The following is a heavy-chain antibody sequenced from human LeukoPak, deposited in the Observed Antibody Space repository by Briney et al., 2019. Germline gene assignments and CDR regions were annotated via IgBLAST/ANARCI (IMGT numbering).Heavy chain of an antibody. J-gene: IGHJ4*02. CDR2: IYHSGTT. CDR3: ARRITGILAPFDY. D-gene: IGHD1-20*01. V-gene: IGHV4-4*02. CDR1: DGSISSDIW. Sequence: SGTLSLACAVSDGSISSDIWRSWVRQPQGKGLEWIGEIYHSGTTTYNPSLKSRVTISVDKSKNQFSLKLSSVTAADTAVYYCARRITGILAPFDYWAQGTLVTVSS.